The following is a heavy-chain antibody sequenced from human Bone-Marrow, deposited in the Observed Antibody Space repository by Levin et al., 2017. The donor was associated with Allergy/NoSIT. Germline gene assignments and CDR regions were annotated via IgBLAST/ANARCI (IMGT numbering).Heavy chain of an antibody. CDR1: GFNFGNAW. Sequence: GESLKISCAASGFNFGNAWMNWVRQAPGKGLEWVGRIISKTAGGTTQSAAPVQGRFTISRDDSKNTLYLQMNSLEIEDTAVYYCTTLAHSSGWYGDTLDMWGQGTMVTVSS. D-gene: IGHD6-19*01. J-gene: IGHJ3*02. CDR2: IISKTAGGTT. CDR3: TTLAHSSGWYGDTLDM. V-gene: IGHV3-15*07.